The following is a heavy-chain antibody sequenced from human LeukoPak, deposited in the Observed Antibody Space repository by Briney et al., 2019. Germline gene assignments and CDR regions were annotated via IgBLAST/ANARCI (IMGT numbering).Heavy chain of an antibody. Sequence: ASVKVSCKASGGTFSSYAISWVRQAPGQGLEWMGGIIPIFGTANYAQKFQGRVTITTDESTSTAYMELSSLRSEDTAVYYCARGIAAHLRGWGYFDYWGQGTLVTVSS. CDR1: GGTFSSYA. D-gene: IGHD6-6*01. CDR2: IIPIFGTA. J-gene: IGHJ4*02. V-gene: IGHV1-69*05. CDR3: ARGIAAHLRGWGYFDY.